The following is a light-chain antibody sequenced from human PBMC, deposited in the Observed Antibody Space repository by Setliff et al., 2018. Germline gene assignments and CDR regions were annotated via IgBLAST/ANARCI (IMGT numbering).Light chain of an antibody. CDR1: QTIGSW. Sequence: DIQLTQSPSTLSASVGDRVTITCRASQTIGSWLACYQQKPGEAPKALIYEAATFISGVPSRFSGTRSGTEFTLTISSLQPDDFATYYCQQYDTFPLTFGGGTKVDIK. J-gene: IGKJ4*01. CDR2: EAA. CDR3: QQYDTFPLT. V-gene: IGKV1-5*03.